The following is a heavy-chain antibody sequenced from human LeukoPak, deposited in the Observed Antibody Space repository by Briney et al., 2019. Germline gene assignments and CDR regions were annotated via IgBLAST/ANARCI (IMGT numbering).Heavy chain of an antibody. CDR2: ISGSGSTI. Sequence: PGGSLRLSCAASGFTFSDYYMSWIRQAPGKGLEWVSYISGSGSTIYYADSVKGRFTISRDNAKNSLYLQMNSLRAEDTAVYYCARGAPYYDILTGYSYWGQGTLVTVSS. J-gene: IGHJ4*02. CDR3: ARGAPYYDILTGYSY. D-gene: IGHD3-9*01. CDR1: GFTFSDYY. V-gene: IGHV3-11*04.